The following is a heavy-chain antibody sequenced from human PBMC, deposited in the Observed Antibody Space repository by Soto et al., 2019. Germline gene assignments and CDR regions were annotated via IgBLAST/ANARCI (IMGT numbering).Heavy chain of an antibody. V-gene: IGHV3-74*01. Sequence: GSLRLSCAASGFTFSSYWMHWVRQTPGKGPVWVSRINSDGSITNCADSVKGRFIISRDNAKNTLYLQMNSLRDEDAAVYYCARDLSDYHGMDVWGQGTTVTVSS. CDR3: ARDLSDYHGMDV. J-gene: IGHJ6*02. CDR2: INSDGSIT. CDR1: GFTFSSYW.